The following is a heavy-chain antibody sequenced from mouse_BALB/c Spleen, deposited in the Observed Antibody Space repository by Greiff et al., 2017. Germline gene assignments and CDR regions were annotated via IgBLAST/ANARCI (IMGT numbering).Heavy chain of an antibody. CDR1: GYSITSDYA. V-gene: IGHV3-2*02. Sequence: DVQLQESGPGLVKPSQSLSLTCTVTGYSITSDYAWNWIRQFPGNKLEWMGYISYSGSTSYNPSLKSRISITRDTSKNQFFLQLNSVTTEDTATYYCARRDDRAWFAYWGQGTLVTVSA. J-gene: IGHJ3*01. D-gene: IGHD2-3*01. CDR3: ARRDDRAWFAY. CDR2: ISYSGST.